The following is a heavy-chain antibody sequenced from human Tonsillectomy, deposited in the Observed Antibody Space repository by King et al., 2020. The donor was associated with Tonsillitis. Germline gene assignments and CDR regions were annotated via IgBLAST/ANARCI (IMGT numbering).Heavy chain of an antibody. V-gene: IGHV3-23*03. CDR1: GFTFSSYA. CDR2: IYRGGSST. J-gene: IGHJ6*02. D-gene: IGHD2-2*01. CDR3: AKVFVGGYCGSTSWRPGSTPGAREPWSPSPQYYYGMDV. Sequence: VQLVESGGDLVQPGGSLRLSCAASGFTFSSYAMSWVRQAPGKGLEWVSLIYRGGSSTYYADSVKGRFTISRDKSKNTLSLQMNSLRAEDTALHYCAKVFVGGYCGSTSWRPGSTPGAREPWSPSPQYYYGMDVWGQGTTVTVSS.